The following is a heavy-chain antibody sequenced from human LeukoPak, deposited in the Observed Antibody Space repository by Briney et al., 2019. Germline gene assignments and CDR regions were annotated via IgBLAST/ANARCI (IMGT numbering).Heavy chain of an antibody. Sequence: PGRALRLSCAASVFTFSSYGMHWVRQAPGKGLEWVAVISYDGSNKYYADSVKGRFTISRDNSKNTLYLQMNSLRAEDTAVYNCAKDQIRSFDYYGSASYPAYWGQATLVTVSS. J-gene: IGHJ4*02. CDR3: AKDQIRSFDYYGSASYPAY. D-gene: IGHD3-10*01. V-gene: IGHV3-30*18. CDR1: VFTFSSYG. CDR2: ISYDGSNK.